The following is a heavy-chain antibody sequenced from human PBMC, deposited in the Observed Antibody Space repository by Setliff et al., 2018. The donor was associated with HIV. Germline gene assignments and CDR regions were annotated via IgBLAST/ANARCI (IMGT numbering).Heavy chain of an antibody. J-gene: IGHJ2*01. V-gene: IGHV4-34*01. CDR1: GGSLNNYY. CDR3: ARDQRLQGVQPPYWYFDL. CDR2: INHGGST. D-gene: IGHD2-2*01. Sequence: SETLSLTCAVFGGSLNNYYWNWFRQPPGRGLEWIGEINHGGSTNYNSSLKSRVTISVDTSKNQFSLEMRSLTAADTAMYYCARDQRLQGVQPPYWYFDLWGRGTLVTSPQ.